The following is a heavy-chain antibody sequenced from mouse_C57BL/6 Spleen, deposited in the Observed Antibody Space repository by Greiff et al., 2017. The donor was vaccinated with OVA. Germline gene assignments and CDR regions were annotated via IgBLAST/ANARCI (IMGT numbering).Heavy chain of an antibody. Sequence: VKLQESGPGLVQPSQSLSITCTVSGFSLTSYGVHWVRQSPGKGLEWLGVIWSGGSTDYNAAFISRLSISKDNSKSQVFFKMNSLQADDTAIYYCASITTVVADYYAMDYWGQGTSVTVSS. CDR3: ASITTVVADYYAMDY. J-gene: IGHJ4*01. CDR1: GFSLTSYG. CDR2: IWSGGST. V-gene: IGHV2-2*01. D-gene: IGHD1-1*01.